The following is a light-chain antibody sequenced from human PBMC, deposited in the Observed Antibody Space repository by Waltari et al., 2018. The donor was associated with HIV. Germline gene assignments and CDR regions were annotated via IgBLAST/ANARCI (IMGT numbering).Light chain of an antibody. J-gene: IGLJ2*01. Sequence: NFMLTQPHSVSESPGKTVTISCTRSSGSIASHYVSWSQQRPGSSPTTVIYEDNQRPSGVPDRFSGSIDSSSNSASLTISGLKTEDEADYYCQSYDSSNHVVFGGGTKLTVL. CDR3: QSYDSSNHVV. V-gene: IGLV6-57*01. CDR2: EDN. CDR1: SGSIASHY.